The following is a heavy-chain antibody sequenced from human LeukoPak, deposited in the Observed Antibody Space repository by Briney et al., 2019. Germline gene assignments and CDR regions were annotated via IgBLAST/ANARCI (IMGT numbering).Heavy chain of an antibody. CDR3: ARAPSDNYYLFDS. CDR1: GFTFSSYG. CDR2: IRYDGSNK. Sequence: GGSLRLSCAASGFTFSSYGMHWVRQAPGKGLEWVAFIRYDGSNKYYADSVKGRFTISRDNSKNTLYLQMNSLRAEDTAVYYCARAPSDNYYLFDSWGQGTLVTVSS. D-gene: IGHD1-26*01. V-gene: IGHV3-30*02. J-gene: IGHJ4*02.